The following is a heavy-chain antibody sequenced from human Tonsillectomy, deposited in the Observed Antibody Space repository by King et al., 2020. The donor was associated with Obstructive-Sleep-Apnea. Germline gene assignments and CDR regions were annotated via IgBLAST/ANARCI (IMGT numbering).Heavy chain of an antibody. V-gene: IGHV3-9*01. Sequence: VQLVESGGGLVQPGRSLRLSCAASGFTFDDYAMHWVRQAPGKGLEWVSGISWNSGSIGYADSVKGRFTISRDNAKNSLYLQMNSLRAEDTALYYCAKDIGDYGNYLDAFDIWGQGTMVTVSS. J-gene: IGHJ3*02. CDR3: AKDIGDYGNYLDAFDI. D-gene: IGHD4-11*01. CDR2: ISWNSGSI. CDR1: GFTFDDYA.